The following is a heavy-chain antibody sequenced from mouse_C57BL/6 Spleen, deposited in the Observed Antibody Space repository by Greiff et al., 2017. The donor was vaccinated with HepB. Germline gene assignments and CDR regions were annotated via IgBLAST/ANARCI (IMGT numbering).Heavy chain of an antibody. J-gene: IGHJ4*01. CDR2: ISNGGGST. CDR3: ARHYCGNYLNYAMDY. CDR1: GFTFSDYY. D-gene: IGHD2-1*01. V-gene: IGHV5-12*01. Sequence: EVMLVESGGGLVQPGGSLKLSCAASGFTFSDYYMYWVRQTPEKRLEWVAYISNGGGSTYYPDTVKGRFTISRDNAKNTLYLQMSRLKSEDTAMYYCARHYCGNYLNYAMDYWGQGTSVTVSS.